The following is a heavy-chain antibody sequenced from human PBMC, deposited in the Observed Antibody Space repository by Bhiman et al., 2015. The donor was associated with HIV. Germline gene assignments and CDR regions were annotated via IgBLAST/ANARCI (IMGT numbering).Heavy chain of an antibody. V-gene: IGHV3-21*01. CDR2: ISSSGSKI. J-gene: IGHJ4*02. Sequence: EVQLVESGGGLVKPGGSLRLSCAASGFTFSSHSMNWVRQAPGKGLEWVSSISSSGSKIYYADSVKGRFTISRDNTKNSLYLQMNNLRVEDTATYYCARDRPTLSYYDSSSYSPFDYWGQGTLVTVSS. D-gene: IGHD3-22*01. CDR1: GFTFSSHS. CDR3: ARDRPTLSYYDSSSYSPFDY.